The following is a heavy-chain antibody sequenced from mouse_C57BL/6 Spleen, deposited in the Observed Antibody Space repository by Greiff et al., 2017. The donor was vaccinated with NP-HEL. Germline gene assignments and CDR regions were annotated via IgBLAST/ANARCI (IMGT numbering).Heavy chain of an antibody. CDR2: IYPGSGNT. D-gene: IGHD1-1*01. J-gene: IGHJ4*01. V-gene: IGHV1-66*01. CDR1: GYSFTSYY. CDR3: ARSGGSYAMDY. Sequence: QVQLKQSGPELVKPGASVKISCKASGYSFTSYYIHWVKQRPGQGLEWIGWIYPGSGNTKYNEKFKGKATLTADTSSSTAYMQLSSLTSEDSAVYYCARSGGSYAMDYWGQGTSVTVSS.